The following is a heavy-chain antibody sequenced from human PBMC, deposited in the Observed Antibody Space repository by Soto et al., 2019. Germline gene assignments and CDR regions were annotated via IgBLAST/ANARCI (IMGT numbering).Heavy chain of an antibody. CDR1: GFTFSDFG. Sequence: GGSLRLSCEVSGFTFSDFGLDWVRQAPGKGLEWVAIISHDGSKRFYADSVKGRFTISRDNSKNTLYLQMSSLRPEDTALYYCAKTATYVDGYDNTGYSSEDYWGHGTLVTFSS. CDR2: ISHDGSKR. J-gene: IGHJ4*01. D-gene: IGHD3-22*01. V-gene: IGHV3-30*18. CDR3: AKTATYVDGYDNTGYSSEDY.